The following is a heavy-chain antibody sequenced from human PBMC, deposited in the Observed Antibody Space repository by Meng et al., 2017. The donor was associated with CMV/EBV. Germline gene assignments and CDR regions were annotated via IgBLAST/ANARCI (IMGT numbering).Heavy chain of an antibody. D-gene: IGHD4-11*01. CDR2: ISSSSSYI. CDR3: AREDYTENYYYGMDV. Sequence: GSLRLSGAASGFTFSSYSMNWVRQAPGKGLEWVSSISSSSSYIYYADSVKGRFTISRDNAKNSLYLQMNSLRAEDTAVYYCAREDYTENYYYGMDVWGQGTTVTVSS. V-gene: IGHV3-21*01. J-gene: IGHJ6*02. CDR1: GFTFSSYS.